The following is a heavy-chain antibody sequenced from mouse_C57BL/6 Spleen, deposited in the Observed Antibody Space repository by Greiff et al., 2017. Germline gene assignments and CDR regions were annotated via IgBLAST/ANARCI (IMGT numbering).Heavy chain of an antibody. CDR2: IWSDGST. CDR1: GFSLTSYG. D-gene: IGHD2-4*01. V-gene: IGHV2-6*03. CDR3: ARTYYDYPYYYAMDY. Sequence: VQLVESGPGLVAPSQSLSITCTVSGFSLTSYGVHWVRQPPGKGLEWLVVIWSDGSTTYNSALKSRLSISKDNSKSQVFLKMNSLQTDDTAMYYCARTYYDYPYYYAMDYWGQGTSVTVSS. J-gene: IGHJ4*01.